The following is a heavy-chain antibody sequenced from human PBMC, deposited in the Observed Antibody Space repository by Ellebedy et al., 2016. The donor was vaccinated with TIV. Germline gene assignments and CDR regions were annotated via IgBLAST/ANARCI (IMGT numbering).Heavy chain of an antibody. D-gene: IGHD2-15*01. J-gene: IGHJ4*02. V-gene: IGHV3-23*01. CDR2: ISGSGGRT. Sequence: GESLKISCAASGLTFNIYVMNWVRQAPGKGLEWVSTISGSGGRTHYADSVEGRFTISRDNSKNTLYLQVNSLRAEDTAVYYCAADRYCSGGNCYWVDYWGQGTLVTVSS. CDR3: AADRYCSGGNCYWVDY. CDR1: GLTFNIYV.